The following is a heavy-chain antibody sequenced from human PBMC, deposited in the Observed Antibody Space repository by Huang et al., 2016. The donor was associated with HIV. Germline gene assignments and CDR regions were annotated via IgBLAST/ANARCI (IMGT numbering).Heavy chain of an antibody. CDR2: INHLGSP. CDR1: GGSLSGYY. Sequence: QVHLQQWGAGLLKSAETLSLTCAVYGGSLSGYYWSWLRKTPGKGLGWIGEINHLGSPNDNPSLKSRVSISMDGSKKQFSLKLRSISDADTAVYFCARDATKNPRGWFDPWGQGTLVTVSS. CDR3: ARDATKNPRGWFDP. D-gene: IGHD3-10*01. J-gene: IGHJ5*02. V-gene: IGHV4-34*02.